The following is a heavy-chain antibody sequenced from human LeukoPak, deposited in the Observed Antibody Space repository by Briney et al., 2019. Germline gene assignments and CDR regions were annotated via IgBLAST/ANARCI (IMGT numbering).Heavy chain of an antibody. Sequence: SQTLSLTCAISGDSVSSNSAAWNWIRQSPSRGLEWLGRTYYRSKWYNDYAVSVKSRITINPDTSKNQFSLQLNSVTPEDTAVYYCARDVRNWNYDESYYYYYMDVWGKGTTVTVSS. CDR1: GDSVSSNSAA. CDR3: ARDVRNWNYDESYYYYYMDV. J-gene: IGHJ6*03. V-gene: IGHV6-1*01. CDR2: TYYRSKWYN. D-gene: IGHD1-7*01.